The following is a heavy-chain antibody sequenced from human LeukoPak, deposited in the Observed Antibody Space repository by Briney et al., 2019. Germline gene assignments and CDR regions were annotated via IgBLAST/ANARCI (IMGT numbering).Heavy chain of an antibody. Sequence: GRSLRLSCAASGLTFSDYYMTWIRQAPGKGLEWVSSISGTGTTIYSADSVRGRFTVSRDNARNSLSLHMNSLRAEDTAVYYCAVQITMIVVVPYFDYWGQGTLVTVSS. D-gene: IGHD3-22*01. CDR2: ISGTGTTI. CDR1: GLTFSDYY. CDR3: AVQITMIVVVPYFDY. J-gene: IGHJ4*02. V-gene: IGHV3-11*04.